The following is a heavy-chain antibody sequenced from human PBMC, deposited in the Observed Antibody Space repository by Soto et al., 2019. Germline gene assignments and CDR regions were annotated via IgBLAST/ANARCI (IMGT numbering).Heavy chain of an antibody. D-gene: IGHD3-16*01. CDR1: GFSFSRNW. CDR2: IKQDGSEK. CDR3: ASDETFRVVPFAY. Sequence: EVQLVESGGGLVQPGGSLRLSCAASGFSFSRNWMNWVRQSPGKGLEWVANIKQDGSEKNYVDSVKGRFTISRDNGKNSLYLQMNSLRAEDTAVYYCASDETFRVVPFAYWGQGALVTVS. V-gene: IGHV3-7*01. J-gene: IGHJ4*02.